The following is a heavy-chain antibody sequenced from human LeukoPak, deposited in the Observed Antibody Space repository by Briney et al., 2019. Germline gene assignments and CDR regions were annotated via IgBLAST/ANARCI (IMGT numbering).Heavy chain of an antibody. CDR3: ARRGKLEPLNWFDP. CDR1: GGSLRSSSYY. J-gene: IGHJ5*02. V-gene: IGHV4-39*01. CDR2: IYYSGST. Sequence: SENPSLTPPASGGSLRSSSYYRGWIRPPPGEGLGWGGSIYYSGSTYYNPSLKSRVTISVDTSKNQFSLKLSSVTAADTAVYYCARRGKLEPLNWFDPWGQGTLVTVSS. D-gene: IGHD1-1*01.